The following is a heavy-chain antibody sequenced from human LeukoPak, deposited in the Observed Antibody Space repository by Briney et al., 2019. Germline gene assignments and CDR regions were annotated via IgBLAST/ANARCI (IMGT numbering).Heavy chain of an antibody. CDR3: AKGDDSSGYSMGLTDAFDI. D-gene: IGHD3-22*01. CDR2: VSGSSSYI. V-gene: IGHV3-21*04. J-gene: IGHJ3*02. CDR1: GFTFSSYS. Sequence: GGSLRLSCAASGFTFSSYSMNWVRQAPGKGLEWVSSVSGSSSYIYYADSVKGRFTISRDNAKKSLYLQMNGLRDEDTAVYYCAKGDDSSGYSMGLTDAFDIWGQGTLVTVSS.